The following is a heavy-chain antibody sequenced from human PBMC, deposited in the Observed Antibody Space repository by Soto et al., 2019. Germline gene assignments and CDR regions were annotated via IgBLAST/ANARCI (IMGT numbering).Heavy chain of an antibody. D-gene: IGHD3-22*01. CDR3: TTSDYDSSGYSDY. J-gene: IGHJ4*02. CDR2: IKSKTDGGTT. Sequence: GGSLRLSCAASGFTFSNAWMSWVRQAPGKGLEWVGRIKSKTDGGTTDYAAPVKGRLTISRDDSKNTLYLQMNSLKTEDTAVYYCTTSDYDSSGYSDYWGQGTLVTVSS. V-gene: IGHV3-15*01. CDR1: GFTFSNAW.